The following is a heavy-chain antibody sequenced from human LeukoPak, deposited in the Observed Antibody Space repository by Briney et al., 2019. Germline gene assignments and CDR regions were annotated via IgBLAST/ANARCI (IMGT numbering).Heavy chain of an antibody. CDR1: GYTFIGYY. D-gene: IGHD3-10*01. V-gene: IGHV1-2*02. Sequence: GASVKVSCKASGYTFIGYYMHWVRQAPGQGLEWMGWINPNSGDTNYAQKFQGRVTMTRDTSISTAYMELSSLRSDDTAVYYCAREHSVRGVGSWGQGTLVTASS. J-gene: IGHJ5*02. CDR3: AREHSVRGVGS. CDR2: INPNSGDT.